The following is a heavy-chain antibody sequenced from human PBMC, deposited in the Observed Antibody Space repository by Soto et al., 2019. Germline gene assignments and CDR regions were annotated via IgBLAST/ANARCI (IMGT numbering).Heavy chain of an antibody. CDR1: GGSISSSNW. J-gene: IGHJ5*02. CDR3: ARDGSFYDFWSGYSGNWFDP. D-gene: IGHD3-3*01. V-gene: IGHV4-4*02. CDR2: IYHSGST. Sequence: SETLSLTCAVSGGSISSSNWWSWVRQPPGKGLEWIGEIYHSGSTNYNPSLKSRVTISVDKSKNQFSLKLSSVTAADTAVYYCARDGSFYDFWSGYSGNWFDPWGQGTLVTVSS.